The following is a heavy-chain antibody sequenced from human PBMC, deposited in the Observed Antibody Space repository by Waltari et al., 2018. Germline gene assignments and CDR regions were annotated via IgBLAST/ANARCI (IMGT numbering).Heavy chain of an antibody. CDR2: IYHSGSN. CDR3: ARAGLPMITFGGVIVPPHFDY. CDR1: GGSISNSNW. J-gene: IGHJ4*02. D-gene: IGHD3-16*02. V-gene: IGHV4-4*02. Sequence: QVQLQASGPGLVKPSGTLSLTCAVSGGSISNSNWWSWVRQPPGKGLEWIGEIYHSGSNNYNPSLKSRVTMSVDKSKNQFSLKLISVTAADTAVYYCARAGLPMITFGGVIVPPHFDYWGQGTLVTVSS.